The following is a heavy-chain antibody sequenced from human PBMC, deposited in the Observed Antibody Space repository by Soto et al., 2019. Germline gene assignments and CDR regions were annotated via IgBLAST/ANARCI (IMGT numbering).Heavy chain of an antibody. J-gene: IGHJ3*01. CDR2: ISGSGDST. D-gene: IGHD2-15*01. CDR3: ARELGYCSGGSCYMDGAFDF. CDR1: GSTFSSYA. V-gene: IGHV3-23*01. Sequence: EVQLWESGGGLVQPGGSLRLSCAASGSTFSSYAMSWVRQAPGKGLEWVSVISGSGDSTYYADSVKGRFTISRDNSXXTXYXXMNSLRAEDTAVYYCARELGYCSGGSCYMDGAFDFWGQGTMVTVSS.